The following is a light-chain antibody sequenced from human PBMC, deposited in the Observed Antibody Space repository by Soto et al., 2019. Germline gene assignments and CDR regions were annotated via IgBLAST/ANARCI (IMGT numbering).Light chain of an antibody. CDR2: GNS. Sequence: QSVLTQPPSVSGAPGQRVTISCTGSISNIGAGYDVHWYQQLPGTAPKLLIYGNSNRPSGVPDRFSGSKSGTSGSLAITGLQAEDEADYYCPSYDSSLSGYVFGTGTKVNVL. V-gene: IGLV1-40*01. CDR1: ISNIGAGYD. J-gene: IGLJ1*01. CDR3: PSYDSSLSGYV.